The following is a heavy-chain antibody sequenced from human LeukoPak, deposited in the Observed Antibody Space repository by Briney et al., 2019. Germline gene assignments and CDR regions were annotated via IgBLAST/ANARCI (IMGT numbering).Heavy chain of an antibody. CDR2: IHYSGNT. Sequence: PSETLSLTCTVSGGSISSHYWSWIRQPPGKGLEWVGYIHYSGNTNYNPSLKSRITISVDTSKNQFSLKLNSVTAADTAVYYCARHYGPWGQGTLVTVSS. D-gene: IGHD3-10*01. V-gene: IGHV4-59*08. CDR1: GGSISSHY. CDR3: ARHYGP. J-gene: IGHJ5*02.